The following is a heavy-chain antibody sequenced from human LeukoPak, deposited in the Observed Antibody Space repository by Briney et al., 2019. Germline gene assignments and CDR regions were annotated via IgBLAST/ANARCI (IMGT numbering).Heavy chain of an antibody. J-gene: IGHJ4*02. CDR1: GFTFSSYE. CDR2: ISSSGSTI. V-gene: IGHV3-48*03. D-gene: IGHD3-3*01. Sequence: PGGSLRLSCAASGFTFSSYEMNWVRQAPGKGLEWVSYISSSGSTIYYADSAKGRFTISRDNAKNSLYLQMNSLRAEDTAVHYCARWSGYYVDYWGQGTLVTVSS. CDR3: ARWSGYYVDY.